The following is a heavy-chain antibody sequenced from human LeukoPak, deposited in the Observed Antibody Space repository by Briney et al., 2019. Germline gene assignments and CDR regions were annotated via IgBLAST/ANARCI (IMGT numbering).Heavy chain of an antibody. J-gene: IGHJ4*02. CDR1: GFTFSSYG. CDR2: ISYDGSNK. V-gene: IGHV3-30*03. CDR3: ARDSYGDYYFDY. Sequence: GGSLRLSCAASGFTFSSYGMHWVRQAPGKGLEWVAVISYDGSNKYYAESVKGRFNISRDNSKNTLYLQMNSLRADDTALYYCARDSYGDYYFDYWGQGTPITVSS. D-gene: IGHD4-17*01.